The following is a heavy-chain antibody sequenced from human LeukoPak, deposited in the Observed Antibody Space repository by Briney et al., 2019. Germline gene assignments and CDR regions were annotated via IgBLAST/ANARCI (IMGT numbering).Heavy chain of an antibody. CDR3: ARGGVVPAAITPYYYYGMDV. CDR1: GDSINSLDL. Sequence: SETLSLTCTVSGDSINSLDLWSWVRQPPGKGLEWIGEMYLSGTTHSNPSVKSRVTISVDTSKNQFSLKLSSVTAADTAVYYCARGGVVPAAITPYYYYGMDVWGQGTTVTVSS. J-gene: IGHJ6*02. V-gene: IGHV4-4*02. CDR2: MYLSGTT. D-gene: IGHD2-2*01.